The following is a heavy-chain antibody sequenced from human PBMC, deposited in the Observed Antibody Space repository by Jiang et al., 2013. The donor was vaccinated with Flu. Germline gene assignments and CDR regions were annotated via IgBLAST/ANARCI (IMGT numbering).Heavy chain of an antibody. V-gene: IGHV3-30*18. CDR3: AKDVGAAFDY. CDR1: GFTFSSYG. J-gene: IGHJ4*02. Sequence: QLVESVGGGVVQPGRSLRLSCAASGFTFSSYGMHWVRQAPGKGLEWVAVISYDGSNKYYADSVKGRFTISRDNSKNTLYLQMNSLRAKDTAVYYCAKDVGAAFDYWGQGTLVTVSS. D-gene: IGHD6-13*01. CDR2: ISYDGSNK.